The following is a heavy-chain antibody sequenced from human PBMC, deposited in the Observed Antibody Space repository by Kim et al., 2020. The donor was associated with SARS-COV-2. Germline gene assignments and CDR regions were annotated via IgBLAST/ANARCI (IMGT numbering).Heavy chain of an antibody. Sequence: KSRFTISVDTSKNQFSLKLTSVTAADTAVYYCAREGGRYFDWLPPGGGMDVWGQGTTVTVSS. V-gene: IGHV4-39*07. J-gene: IGHJ6*02. CDR3: AREGGRYFDWLPPGGGMDV. D-gene: IGHD3-9*01.